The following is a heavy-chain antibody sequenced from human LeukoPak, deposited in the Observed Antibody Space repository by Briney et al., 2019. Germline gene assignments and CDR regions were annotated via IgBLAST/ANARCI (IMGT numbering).Heavy chain of an antibody. CDR3: MSDLDN. Sequence: PGGSLRLSCATSGFTFSNAWMTWVRQAQGKGLKWVGRIKTKGEGGTVDYAAPVKGRFTISRDDSKNTLYLQMNSLKTEDTAIYYCMSDLDNWGQGTLVTVSS. CDR2: IKTKGEGGTV. J-gene: IGHJ4*02. V-gene: IGHV3-15*01. CDR1: GFTFSNAW.